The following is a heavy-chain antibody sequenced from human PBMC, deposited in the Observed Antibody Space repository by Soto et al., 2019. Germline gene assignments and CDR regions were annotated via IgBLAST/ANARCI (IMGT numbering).Heavy chain of an antibody. V-gene: IGHV4-30-2*01. CDR2: VYHSGST. D-gene: IGHD2-15*01. CDR1: GVSISRGCYS. Sequence: SDTLSPTCAVSGVSISRGCYSWSRVRQPSGKGLEWIGYVYHSGSTLYNPYLKCRVTLSVDRSKNQFSLKLSSVTSADTAEYYCARGQLVAAQHWGQGTLVTVSS. CDR3: ARGQLVAAQH. J-gene: IGHJ4*02.